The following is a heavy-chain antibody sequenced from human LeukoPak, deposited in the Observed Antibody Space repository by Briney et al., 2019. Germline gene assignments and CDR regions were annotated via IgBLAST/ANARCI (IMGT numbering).Heavy chain of an antibody. Sequence: AGGSLRLSCAASGFTFSSYWMSWVRQAPGKGLEWVSVIYSGGSTYYADSVKGRFTISRDNSKNTLYLQMNSLRAEDTAVYYCARDDQTHSSPYYYYGMDVWGQGTTVTVSS. CDR3: ARDDQTHSSPYYYYGMDV. CDR2: IYSGGST. CDR1: GFTFSSYW. V-gene: IGHV3-53*01. J-gene: IGHJ6*02.